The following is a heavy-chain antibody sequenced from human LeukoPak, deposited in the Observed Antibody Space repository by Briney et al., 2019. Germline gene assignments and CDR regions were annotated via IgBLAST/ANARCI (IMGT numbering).Heavy chain of an antibody. V-gene: IGHV1-46*01. Sequence: ASVKVSCKASGYTFTSYYMHWVRQAPGQGLEWMGIINPSGGSTSYAQKFQGGVTMTRDTSTSTVYMELSSLRSEDTAVYYCARLSSWRGLDYWGQGTLVTVSS. CDR3: ARLSSWRGLDY. CDR2: INPSGGST. D-gene: IGHD2-15*01. CDR1: GYTFTSYY. J-gene: IGHJ4*02.